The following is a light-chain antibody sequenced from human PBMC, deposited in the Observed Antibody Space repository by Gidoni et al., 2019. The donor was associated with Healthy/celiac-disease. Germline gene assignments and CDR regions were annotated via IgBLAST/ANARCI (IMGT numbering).Light chain of an antibody. Sequence: EIVLTQSPGTLSLSPGERATLSGRASQGVSSSYLAWYQQKLGQAPRLLIYGASSRATGTPDMFGCSGSGTDFTLSISRLEPEYFAVYYCQQYGTSPWTFGQGTKVEIK. J-gene: IGKJ1*01. V-gene: IGKV3-20*01. CDR1: QGVSSSY. CDR2: GAS. CDR3: QQYGTSPWT.